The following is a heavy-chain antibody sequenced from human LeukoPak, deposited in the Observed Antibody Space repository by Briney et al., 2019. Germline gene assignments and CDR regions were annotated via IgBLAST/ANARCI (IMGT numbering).Heavy chain of an antibody. V-gene: IGHV1-69*06. Sequence: SVKVSCKASGGTFSSYAISWVRQAPGQGLEWMGGIIPIFGTANYAQKFQGRVTITADKSTSTAYMELSSLRSEDTAVYYCAREGDTALGWFDPWGQLTLVTVSS. D-gene: IGHD5-18*01. CDR1: GGTFSSYA. J-gene: IGHJ5*02. CDR3: AREGDTALGWFDP. CDR2: IIPIFGTA.